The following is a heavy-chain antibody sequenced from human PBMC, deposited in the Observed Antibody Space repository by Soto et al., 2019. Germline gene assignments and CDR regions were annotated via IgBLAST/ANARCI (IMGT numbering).Heavy chain of an antibody. CDR1: GFTFSSYG. V-gene: IGHV3-30*18. CDR2: ISYDGRTE. J-gene: IGHJ4*02. CDR3: GKDLDY. Sequence: QVQLVESGGGVVQPGRSLRLSCAASGFTFSSYGMHWVRQAPGKGLEWVAVISYDGRTEYYADSVKGRFTISRDNSRNTVYLQMNSLRAEDTAVYYCGKDLDYWGQGTLVTVSS.